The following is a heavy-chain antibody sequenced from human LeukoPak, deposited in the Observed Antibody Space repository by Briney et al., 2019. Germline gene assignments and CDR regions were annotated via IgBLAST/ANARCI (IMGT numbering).Heavy chain of an antibody. CDR1: GFTFSSYG. CDR2: ISYDGSNK. V-gene: IGHV3-30*18. D-gene: IGHD6-13*01. CDR3: AKPSGGYSSSWHYDY. Sequence: GGSLRLSCAASGFTFSSYGMHWVRQAPGKGLEWVAVISYDGSNKYYADSVKGRFTISRDNAKNSLYLQMNSLRAEDTALYYCAKPSGGYSSSWHYDYWGQGTLVTVSS. J-gene: IGHJ4*02.